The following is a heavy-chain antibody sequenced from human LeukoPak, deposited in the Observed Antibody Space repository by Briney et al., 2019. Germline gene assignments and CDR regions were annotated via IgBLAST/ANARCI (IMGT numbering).Heavy chain of an antibody. CDR1: GFTFSSYA. CDR2: ISSNGGST. J-gene: IGHJ4*02. D-gene: IGHD2-15*01. V-gene: IGHV3-64D*09. CDR3: VKAWERYCSGGSCYPAFDY. Sequence: GGSLRLSCSASGFTFSSYAMHWVRQAPGKGLEYVSAISSNGGSTYYADSVKGRFTISRDNSKNTLYLQMSSLRAEDTAVYYCVKAWERYCSGGSCYPAFDYWGQGTLVTVSS.